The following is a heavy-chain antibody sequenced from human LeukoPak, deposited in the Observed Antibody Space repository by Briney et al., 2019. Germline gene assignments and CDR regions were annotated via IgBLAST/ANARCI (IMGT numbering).Heavy chain of an antibody. V-gene: IGHV4-34*01. J-gene: IGHJ4*02. Sequence: SETLSLTCAVYGGSFSGYYWSWIRQPPGKGLEWIGEINHSGSTNYNPSLKSRVTISVGTSKNQFSLKLSSVTAADTAVYYCARVKYDYVWGSYRDIDLTDYWGQGTLVTVSS. CDR3: ARVKYDYVWGSYRDIDLTDY. CDR1: GGSFSGYY. CDR2: INHSGST. D-gene: IGHD3-16*02.